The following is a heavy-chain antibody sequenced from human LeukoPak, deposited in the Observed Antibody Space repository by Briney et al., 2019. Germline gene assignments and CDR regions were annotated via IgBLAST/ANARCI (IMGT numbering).Heavy chain of an antibody. V-gene: IGHV4-38-2*02. CDR3: ARANDYGDYNWFDP. CDR2: IYYSGST. J-gene: IGHJ5*02. D-gene: IGHD4-17*01. CDR1: GYSINRDYH. Sequence: SETLSLTCIVSGYSINRDYHWAWIRQPPGKGLEWIGSIYYSGSTYYNPSLKSRVTISVDTSKNQFSLKLSSVTAADTAVYYCARANDYGDYNWFDPWGQGTLVTVSS.